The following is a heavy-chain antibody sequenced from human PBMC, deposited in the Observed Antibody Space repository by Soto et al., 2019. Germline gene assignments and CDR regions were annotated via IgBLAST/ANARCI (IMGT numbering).Heavy chain of an antibody. CDR1: GGSISSYY. CDR2: IYYSGST. CDR3: ARVAVAGTLGYYYGMDV. V-gene: IGHV4-59*01. D-gene: IGHD6-19*01. J-gene: IGHJ6*02. Sequence: PSETLSLTCTVSGGSISSYYWSWIRQPPWKGLEWIGYIYYSGSTNYNPSLKSRVTISVDTSKNQFSLKLSSVTAADTAVYYCARVAVAGTLGYYYGMDVWGQGTTVTVSS.